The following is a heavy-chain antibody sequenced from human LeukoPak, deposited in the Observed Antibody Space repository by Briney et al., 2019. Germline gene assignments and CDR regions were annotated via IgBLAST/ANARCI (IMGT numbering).Heavy chain of an antibody. D-gene: IGHD2-2*01. V-gene: IGHV4-59*08. CDR2: IYYSGST. CDR3: AGQRLGMPGDGFDY. J-gene: IGHJ4*02. Sequence: SETLSLTCTVSGGSISSYYWSWIRQPPGKGLEWIGYIYYSGSTNYNPSLKSRVTISVDTSKNQFSLKLSSVTAADTAVYYCAGQRLGMPGDGFDYWSQGTLVTVSS. CDR1: GGSISSYY.